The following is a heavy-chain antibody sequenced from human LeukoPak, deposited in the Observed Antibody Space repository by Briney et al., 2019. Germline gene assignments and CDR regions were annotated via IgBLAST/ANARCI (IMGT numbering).Heavy chain of an antibody. CDR3: ARPRGYSYGTYFDY. V-gene: IGHV5-51*01. Sequence: GESLKISCKGSGYSFTTYWIAWVRQIPGEGLEWMGIIYPGDSETRYSPSFQGQVTISADKSITTAYLQWGSLKASDTAMYYCARPRGYSYGTYFDYWGQGTLVTVSS. CDR1: GYSFTTYW. J-gene: IGHJ4*02. D-gene: IGHD5-18*01. CDR2: IYPGDSET.